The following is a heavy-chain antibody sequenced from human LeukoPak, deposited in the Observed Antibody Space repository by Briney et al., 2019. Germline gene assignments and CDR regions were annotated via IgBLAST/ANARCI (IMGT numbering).Heavy chain of an antibody. Sequence: SVKVSCKASGGTFSSYAISWVRQAPGQGLEWMGGIIPIFGTANYAQKFQGRVTITADESTSTAYMELSSLRSEDTAVYYCARSPSGSYPFDYWGQGTLVTVSS. D-gene: IGHD1-26*01. J-gene: IGHJ4*02. CDR3: ARSPSGSYPFDY. CDR1: GGTFSSYA. CDR2: IIPIFGTA. V-gene: IGHV1-69*13.